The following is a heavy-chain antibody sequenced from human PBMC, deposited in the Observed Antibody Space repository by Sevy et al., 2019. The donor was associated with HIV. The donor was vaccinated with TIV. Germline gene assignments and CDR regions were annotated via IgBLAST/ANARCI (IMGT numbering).Heavy chain of an antibody. D-gene: IGHD2-21*02. Sequence: GGSLRLSCAASEFTCSKYWMGWVRQAPGKGPEWVANIKGDGSDKYYLDSVKGRFTISRDNAKSSLYLRMNSLRDEDTATYYCVRGGGACDYWGQGNLVTVSS. CDR2: IKGDGSDK. V-gene: IGHV3-7*01. CDR3: VRGGGACDY. CDR1: EFTCSKYW. J-gene: IGHJ4*02.